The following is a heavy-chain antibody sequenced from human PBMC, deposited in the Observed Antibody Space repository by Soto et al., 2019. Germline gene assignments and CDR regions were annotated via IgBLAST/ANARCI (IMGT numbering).Heavy chain of an antibody. CDR3: ARTNRGIAVAGTGDFDY. CDR2: ISAYNGNT. V-gene: IGHV1-18*01. CDR1: GYTFTSYG. D-gene: IGHD6-19*01. Sequence: ASVKVSCKASGYTFTSYGISWVRQAPGQGLEWMGWISAYNGNTNYAQKLQGRVTMTTDTSTSTAYMELRSLRSDDTAVYYCARTNRGIAVAGTGDFDYWGQGTLVTVSS. J-gene: IGHJ4*02.